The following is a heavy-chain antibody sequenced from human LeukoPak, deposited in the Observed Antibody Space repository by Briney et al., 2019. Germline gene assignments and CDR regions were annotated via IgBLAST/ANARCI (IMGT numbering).Heavy chain of an antibody. CDR2: INPNSGGT. CDR1: GYTFTGYY. CDR3: ARDPSVVPAAIID. V-gene: IGHV1-2*02. D-gene: IGHD2-2*01. Sequence: ASVKVSCKASGYTFTGYYMHWVRQAPGQGLEWMGWINPNSGGTNYAQKFQGRVTMTRDTSISTAYMELSRLRSDDTAVYYCARDPSVVPAAIIDWGRGTLVTVSS. J-gene: IGHJ4*02.